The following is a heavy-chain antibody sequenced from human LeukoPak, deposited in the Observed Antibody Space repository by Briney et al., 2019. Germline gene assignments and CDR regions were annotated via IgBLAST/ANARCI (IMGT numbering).Heavy chain of an antibody. J-gene: IGHJ4*01. Sequence: SETLSLTCSVSVGSISSYYWSWIRQPPGKLLEWFGYIYYSGSTKYNPSLKSRVTISVDTSKSQFSLKLSSVSAADTAVYYCARHDYDGSGRDYWGQVSLVT. CDR1: VGSISSYY. CDR2: IYYSGST. CDR3: ARHDYDGSGRDY. V-gene: IGHV4-59*08. D-gene: IGHD3-10*01.